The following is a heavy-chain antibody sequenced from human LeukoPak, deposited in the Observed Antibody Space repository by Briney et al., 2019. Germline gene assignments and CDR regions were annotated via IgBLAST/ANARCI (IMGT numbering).Heavy chain of an antibody. Sequence: GESLKISCKGSGYSFTSYWIGWVRQMPGKGLEWMGIIYPGDSDTRYSPSFQGQVTISADKSISTAYLQWSSLRASDTAMYYCARRPWEDCSGGSCYYWFDPWGQGTLVTVSS. CDR1: GYSFTSYW. J-gene: IGHJ5*02. CDR3: ARRPWEDCSGGSCYYWFDP. D-gene: IGHD2-15*01. V-gene: IGHV5-51*01. CDR2: IYPGDSDT.